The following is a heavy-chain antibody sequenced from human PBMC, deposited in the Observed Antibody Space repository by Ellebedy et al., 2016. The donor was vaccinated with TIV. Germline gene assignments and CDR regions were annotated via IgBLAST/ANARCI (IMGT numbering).Heavy chain of an antibody. Sequence: SETLSLXCTVSGGPISVSSHYWAWIRQPPGKGLEWIGSIYYTGSTDYNPSLKSRVTISVDTSKNQFSLNLRSVTAADTAVYYCARALAASGKVTYYYGMDVWGQGTTVTVSS. J-gene: IGHJ6*02. D-gene: IGHD6-13*01. CDR2: IYYTGST. CDR3: ARALAASGKVTYYYGMDV. CDR1: GGPISVSSHY. V-gene: IGHV4-39*07.